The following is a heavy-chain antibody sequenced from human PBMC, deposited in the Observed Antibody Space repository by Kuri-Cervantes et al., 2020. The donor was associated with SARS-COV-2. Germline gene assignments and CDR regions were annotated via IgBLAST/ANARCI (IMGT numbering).Heavy chain of an antibody. D-gene: IGHD6-6*01. CDR2: ISAYNGNT. CDR1: GYTFTSYG. Sequence: ASVKVSCKASGYTFTSYGISWVRQAPGQGLGWMGWISAYNGNTNYAQKLQGRVTMTTDTSTSTAYMELRSLRSDDTAVYYCARFQSSRGKPYYYYGMDVWGQGTTVTVSS. J-gene: IGHJ6*02. V-gene: IGHV1-18*01. CDR3: ARFQSSRGKPYYYYGMDV.